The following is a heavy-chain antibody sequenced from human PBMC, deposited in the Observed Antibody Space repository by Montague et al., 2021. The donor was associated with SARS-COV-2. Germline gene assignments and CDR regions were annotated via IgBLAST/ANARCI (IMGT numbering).Heavy chain of an antibody. V-gene: IGHV3-7*01. D-gene: IGHD6-13*01. CDR3: ARDRTPPYGKSWYEEYYYHAMDV. CDR1: GFPFSNYW. Sequence: SLRLSCAASGFPFSNYWMTWVRRAPGKGLEWVANIKQDESEKYYVDSVKGRFTISRDNAEKSLYLHMSRLRGEDTAIYYCARDRTPPYGKSWYEEYYYHAMDVWGRGTTVIVSS. CDR2: IKQDESEK. J-gene: IGHJ6*02.